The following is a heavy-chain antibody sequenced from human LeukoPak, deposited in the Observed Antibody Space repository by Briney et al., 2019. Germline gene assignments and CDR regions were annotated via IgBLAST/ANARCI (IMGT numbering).Heavy chain of an antibody. CDR3: ARVAEQGSFDY. Sequence: SSETLSLTCTVSGGSISSSSYHWGWIRQPPGKGLEWIGSSFYSGSTYYNPSLKSRVTISVDTSKNQFSLKLSSVTAADTAVYYCARVAEQGSFDYWGQGTLVTVSS. V-gene: IGHV4-39*07. CDR2: SFYSGST. D-gene: IGHD6-19*01. CDR1: GGSISSSSYH. J-gene: IGHJ4*02.